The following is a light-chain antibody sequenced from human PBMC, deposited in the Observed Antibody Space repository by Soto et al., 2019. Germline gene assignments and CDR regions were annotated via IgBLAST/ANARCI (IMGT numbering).Light chain of an antibody. J-gene: IGLJ1*01. CDR1: NKEVGGYNF. Sequence: QSVLTQPPSASGSPGQSVTISCTGTNKEVGGYNFVSWYQQHPGKAPKLMIFEVSKRPSGVPDRFSGSKSGSTASLTVSGLQAEDEADYYCSSYAGNNIYYVFGTGTKVTVL. CDR3: SSYAGNNIYYV. V-gene: IGLV2-8*01. CDR2: EVS.